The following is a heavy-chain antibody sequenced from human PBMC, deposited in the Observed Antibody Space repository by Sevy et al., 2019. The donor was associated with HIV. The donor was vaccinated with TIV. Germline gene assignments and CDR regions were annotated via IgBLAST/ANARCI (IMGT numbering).Heavy chain of an antibody. J-gene: IGHJ3*01. CDR3: AKALKPALESKLQEIFRTLKGVDV. Sequence: GGSLRLSCAASGFTFNTHAMNWVRQAPGKGLEWVSTISGPGSSTYYADSVKGHFTISGDNYKNTLHVQMNSLRTNDMDIYYSAKALKPALESKLQEIFRTLKGVDVWGQGTMVTDSS. D-gene: IGHD1-26*01. CDR2: ISGPGSST. CDR1: GFTFNTHA. V-gene: IGHV3-23*01.